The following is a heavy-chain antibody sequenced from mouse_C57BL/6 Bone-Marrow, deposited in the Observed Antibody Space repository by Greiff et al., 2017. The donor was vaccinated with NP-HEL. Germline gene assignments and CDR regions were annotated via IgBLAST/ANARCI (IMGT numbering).Heavy chain of an antibody. V-gene: IGHV1-50*01. J-gene: IGHJ3*01. CDR2: IDPSDSYT. CDR1: GYTFTTYW. Sequence: VQLQQPGAELVKPGASVKLSCKASGYTFTTYWMQWVKQRPGQGLEWIGEIDPSDSYTNYNQKFKGKATLTVDTSSGTANMQLSSLTSEDSAVYYCARKAYYGRSYEFAYWGQGTLVTVSA. CDR3: ARKAYYGRSYEFAY. D-gene: IGHD1-1*01.